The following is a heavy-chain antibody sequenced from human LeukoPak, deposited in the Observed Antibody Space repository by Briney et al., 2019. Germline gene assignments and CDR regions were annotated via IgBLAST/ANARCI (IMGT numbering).Heavy chain of an antibody. V-gene: IGHV4-34*01. D-gene: IGHD1-14*01. Sequence: PSETLSLTCAVYGGSFTGYYWSWIRQSPGKGLEWIGEINLSGSTNYNPSLKSRVTISVDTSKNQFSLKLDSVTAADTAVYYCARGGIRNRHYYSYMDVWGKGTTVTVSS. CDR2: INLSGST. CDR3: ARGGIRNRHYYSYMDV. J-gene: IGHJ6*03. CDR1: GGSFTGYY.